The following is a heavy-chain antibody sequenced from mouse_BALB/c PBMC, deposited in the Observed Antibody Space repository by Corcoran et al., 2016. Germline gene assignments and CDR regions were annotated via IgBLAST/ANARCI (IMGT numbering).Heavy chain of an antibody. CDR3: ASTDGYYYFDY. Sequence: EVQLQQSGPELVKPGASVKMSCKASEYTFTSYAMHWVKQKPGQGLEWIGYINPYNDGTKYNEKFKGKATLTSDKSSSTAYMELSSLTSEDSAVYYCASTDGYYYFDYWGQGTTLTVSS. CDR2: INPYNDGT. D-gene: IGHD2-3*01. V-gene: IGHV1S136*01. CDR1: EYTFTSYA. J-gene: IGHJ2*01.